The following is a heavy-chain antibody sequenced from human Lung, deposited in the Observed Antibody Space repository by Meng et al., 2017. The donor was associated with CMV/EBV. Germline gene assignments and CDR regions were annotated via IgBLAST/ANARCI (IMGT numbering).Heavy chain of an antibody. Sequence: GGSLRLXCEASGFTFSSYAMHWVRQAPGKGLEWVAVLSYDGSNKFYADSVKGRFTISRDNSKNTLFLQMNRLRAEDTAVYYCARGYQLFNYFDYWDQGRLVTVSS. J-gene: IGHJ4*02. CDR1: GFTFSSYA. CDR2: LSYDGSNK. V-gene: IGHV3-30*04. CDR3: ARGYQLFNYFDY. D-gene: IGHD1-1*01.